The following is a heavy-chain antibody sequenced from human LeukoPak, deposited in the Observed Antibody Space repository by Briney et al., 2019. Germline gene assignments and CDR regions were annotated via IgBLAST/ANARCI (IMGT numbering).Heavy chain of an antibody. CDR1: GFSINSYD. J-gene: IGHJ5*02. D-gene: IGHD3-9*01. CDR2: ISPKSDFI. CDR3: ARADCSASTCYLRRSWFDP. V-gene: IGHV3-21*01. Sequence: GGSLKLSCTASGFSINSYDMNWVRQAPGKGPEWVSSISPKSDFIYYSDSVRGRFTISRDNADNSLYLQMNSLRAEDTAVYYCARADCSASTCYLRRSWFDPWGQGTLVTVSS.